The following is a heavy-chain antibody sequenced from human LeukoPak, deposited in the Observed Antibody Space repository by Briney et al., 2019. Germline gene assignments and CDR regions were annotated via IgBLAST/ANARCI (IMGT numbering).Heavy chain of an antibody. CDR2: IYTGGNT. D-gene: IGHD3-22*01. Sequence: GGSLRLSCAASGFTVDSNYLSWVRQAPGEGLEWVSTIYTGGNTYYAASVKGRFTISRDFSKNTVFLHMNSLRAEDTAMYYCARGDDSGYYDYFDYWGQGALVTVSS. CDR3: ARGDDSGYYDYFDY. CDR1: GFTVDSNY. V-gene: IGHV3-53*01. J-gene: IGHJ4*02.